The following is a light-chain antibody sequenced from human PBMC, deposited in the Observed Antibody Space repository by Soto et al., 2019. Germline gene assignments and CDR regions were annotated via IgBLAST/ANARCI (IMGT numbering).Light chain of an antibody. CDR2: NAS. CDR1: QSVSTK. Sequence: IVLTHSPATLSVSPGETATLSCRASQSVSTKLAWYQQRPGQTPRLLIYNASTRATGVPARFSGGGSVTEFSLTISSLQSDDLAVYYCHQYNTWPPHFNCGPGTKVDIK. V-gene: IGKV3-15*01. CDR3: HQYNTWPPHFN. J-gene: IGKJ3*01.